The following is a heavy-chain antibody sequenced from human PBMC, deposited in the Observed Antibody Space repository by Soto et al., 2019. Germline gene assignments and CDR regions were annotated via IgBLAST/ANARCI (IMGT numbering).Heavy chain of an antibody. CDR3: ARGEAFFDWPGNWFDP. CDR1: GYTFTSYY. J-gene: IGHJ5*02. CDR2: INPSGGST. V-gene: IGHV1-46*03. Sequence: ASVKVSCKASGYTFTSYYMHWVRQAPGQGLEWMGIINPSGGSTSYAQKFQGRVTMTRDTSTSTVYMELSSLRSEDTAVYYCARGEAFFDWPGNWFDPWGQGTLVTVSS. D-gene: IGHD3-9*01.